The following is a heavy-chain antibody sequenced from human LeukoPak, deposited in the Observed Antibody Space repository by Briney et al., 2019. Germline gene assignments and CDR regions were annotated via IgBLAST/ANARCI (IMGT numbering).Heavy chain of an antibody. Sequence: GGSLRLSCAASGFTFSSYMMTWVRQARGKGLEWVAHINPDGGEKVYVDSVSGRFTIPRDNAKHSLYVQMNRLIATDTALSFFPSGSLWSGIVDYWGQGTLVSDSS. CDR1: GFTFSSYM. CDR3: PSGSLWSGIVDY. D-gene: IGHD3-3*01. V-gene: IGHV3-7*01. CDR2: INPDGGEK. J-gene: IGHJ4*02.